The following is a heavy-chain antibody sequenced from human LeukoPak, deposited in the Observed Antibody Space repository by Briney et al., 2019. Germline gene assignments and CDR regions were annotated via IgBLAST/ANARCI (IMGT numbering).Heavy chain of an antibody. V-gene: IGHV3-21*04. D-gene: IGHD2-2*01. CDR2: ISSSSSYI. CDR1: GFTFSSYS. CDR3: AHGSMYQLDY. J-gene: IGHJ4*02. Sequence: GGSLRLSCAASGFTFSSYSMNWVRQAPGKGLEWVSFISSSSSYIYYADSVKGRFTISRDNSKNTLYLQMNSLRAEDTAVYYCAHGSMYQLDYWGQGTLVTVSS.